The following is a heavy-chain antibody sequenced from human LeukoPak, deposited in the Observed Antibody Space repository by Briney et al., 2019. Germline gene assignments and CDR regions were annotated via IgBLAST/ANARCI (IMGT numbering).Heavy chain of an antibody. V-gene: IGHV4-59*01. CDR2: IYYGGST. D-gene: IGHD2-15*01. CDR1: GASINSNY. Sequence: SETLSLTCRVSGASINSNYWSWMRQPPGKGLEWIGYIYYGGSTKYNPSLKSRVSMSVDTSRNQFSLNLSSVTAADTAVYHCARLLAGCPGGRCRAHFDYWGQGTLVTVSS. J-gene: IGHJ4*02. CDR3: ARLLAGCPGGRCRAHFDY.